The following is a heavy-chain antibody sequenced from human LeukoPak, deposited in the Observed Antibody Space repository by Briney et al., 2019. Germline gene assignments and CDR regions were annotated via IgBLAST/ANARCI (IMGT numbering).Heavy chain of an antibody. Sequence: SGGSLRLSCAASGFTFSSYGMHWVRQAPGKGLEWVAVIWYDGSNKYYADSVKGLFTISRDNSKNTLYLQMNSLRAEDTAVYYCARDARYSSSWYYFDYWGQGTLVTVSS. D-gene: IGHD6-13*01. J-gene: IGHJ4*02. CDR3: ARDARYSSSWYYFDY. CDR2: IWYDGSNK. CDR1: GFTFSSYG. V-gene: IGHV3-33*01.